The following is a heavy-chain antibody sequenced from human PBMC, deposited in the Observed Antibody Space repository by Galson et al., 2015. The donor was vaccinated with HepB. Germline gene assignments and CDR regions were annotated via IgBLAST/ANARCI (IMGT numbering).Heavy chain of an antibody. J-gene: IGHJ4*02. CDR3: ATVVGSAAAGDSPY. D-gene: IGHD6-13*01. V-gene: IGHV1-24*01. CDR2: FDPEDGKT. Sequence: SVKVSCKVSGYTLTNLSMHWVRQAPGKGLEWMGGFDPEDGKTIYAQKFQGRVTMTEDTSTDTAYMELSSLRSEDTAVYYCATVVGSAAAGDSPYWGQGTLVTVSS. CDR1: GYTLTNLS.